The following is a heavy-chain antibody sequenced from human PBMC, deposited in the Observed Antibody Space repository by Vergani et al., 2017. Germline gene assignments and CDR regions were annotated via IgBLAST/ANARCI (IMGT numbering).Heavy chain of an antibody. D-gene: IGHD1-14*01. CDR3: ARDGRIDAEGTELDY. CDR2: INWNSDSI. Sequence: EVQLVESGGGLVQPGRSLRLSCAASGFTFDDYAMHWVRQAPGKGLEWVSGINWNSDSIAYADSVKGRFTISRDNAKNTLYLEMNSLRGDDTAIYYCARDGRIDAEGTELDYWGQGTLVTVSS. V-gene: IGHV3-9*01. CDR1: GFTFDDYA. J-gene: IGHJ4*02.